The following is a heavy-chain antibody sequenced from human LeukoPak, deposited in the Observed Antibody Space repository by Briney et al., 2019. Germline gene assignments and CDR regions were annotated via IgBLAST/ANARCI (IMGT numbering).Heavy chain of an antibody. D-gene: IGHD3-3*01. CDR1: GFTFSSYS. Sequence: GGSLRLSCAASGFTFSSYSMNWVRQAPGKGLEWVSYISSSSSTTYYADSVKGRFTISRDNAKNSLYLQMNSLRAEDTAVYYCARDGYDFWSGCFDYWGQGTLVTVSS. J-gene: IGHJ4*02. CDR3: ARDGYDFWSGCFDY. CDR2: ISSSSSTT. V-gene: IGHV3-48*01.